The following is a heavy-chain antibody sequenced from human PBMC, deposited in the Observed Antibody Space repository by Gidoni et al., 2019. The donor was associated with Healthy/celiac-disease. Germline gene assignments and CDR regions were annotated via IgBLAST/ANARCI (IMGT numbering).Heavy chain of an antibody. CDR2: ISGSGGST. J-gene: IGHJ3*02. CDR3: AKAITMIVVVDAFDI. Sequence: EVQRLESGGGVVQPGGSLRLSCAASGFTFSSYAMSWVRQAPGKGLGWVSAISGSGGSTYYADSVKGRFTISRDNSKNTLYLQMNSLRAEDTAVYYCAKAITMIVVVDAFDIWGQGTMVTVSS. CDR1: GFTFSSYA. V-gene: IGHV3-23*01. D-gene: IGHD3-22*01.